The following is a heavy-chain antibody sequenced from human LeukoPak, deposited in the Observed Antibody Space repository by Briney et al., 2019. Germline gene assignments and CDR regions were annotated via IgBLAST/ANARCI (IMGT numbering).Heavy chain of an antibody. V-gene: IGHV3-48*01. CDR3: GRLALTPWYFDL. D-gene: IGHD5-12*01. Sequence: GGSLRLSCAASGFTFRSYSMNWVRQAPGKGLEWVSYISSLSSIYYADSVKGRFTISRDNSKNTVYLQMNSLRADDTAVYYCGRLALTPWYFDLWGRGTLVTVSS. CDR1: GFTFRSYS. J-gene: IGHJ2*01. CDR2: ISSLSSI.